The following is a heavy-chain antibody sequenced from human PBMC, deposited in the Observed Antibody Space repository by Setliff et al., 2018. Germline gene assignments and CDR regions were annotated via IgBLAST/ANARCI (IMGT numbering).Heavy chain of an antibody. Sequence: ASVKVSCKASGYTFTSYAFSWVRQAPGQGLEWMGWISAYNGNTNYAQKFQGRVTMTTDTSTSTAYMELRSLISDDTAVYYCARVSEAAAAGFDYWGQGTLVTVSS. J-gene: IGHJ4*02. CDR3: ARVSEAAAAGFDY. D-gene: IGHD6-13*01. CDR1: GYTFTSYA. V-gene: IGHV1-18*01. CDR2: ISAYNGNT.